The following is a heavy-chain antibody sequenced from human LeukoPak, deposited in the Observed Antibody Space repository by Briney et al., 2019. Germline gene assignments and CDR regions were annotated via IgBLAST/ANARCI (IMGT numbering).Heavy chain of an antibody. CDR3: AKEQRAAYYDSSGYYGLDAFDI. D-gene: IGHD3-22*01. J-gene: IGHJ3*02. V-gene: IGHV3-23*01. CDR1: GFTFSSYA. CDR2: ISGSGGST. Sequence: PEGSLRLSCAASGFTFSSYAMSWVRQAPGKGLEWVSAISGSGGSTYYADSVKGRFTISRDNSKNTLYLQMNSLRAEDTAVYYCAKEQRAAYYDSSGYYGLDAFDIWGQGTMVTVSS.